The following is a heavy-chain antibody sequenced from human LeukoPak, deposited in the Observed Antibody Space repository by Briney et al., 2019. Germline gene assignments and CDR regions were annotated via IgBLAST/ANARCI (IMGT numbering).Heavy chain of an antibody. CDR3: ARIWVAGYGTVLDY. CDR1: GFTFTNFW. Sequence: GESLKISCKGSGFTFTNFWIGWVRQMPGKGLEWMGIIYPGDSDTRYSPSFQGQVTISADKSISTAYLQWSSLKASDTAMYYCARIWVAGYGTVLDYWGQGTLVTVSS. D-gene: IGHD6-19*01. CDR2: IYPGDSDT. J-gene: IGHJ4*02. V-gene: IGHV5-51*01.